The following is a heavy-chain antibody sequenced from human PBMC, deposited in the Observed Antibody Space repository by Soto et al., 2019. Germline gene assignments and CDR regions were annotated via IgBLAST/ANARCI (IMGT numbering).Heavy chain of an antibody. V-gene: IGHV1-3*01. CDR3: ARERYYDSRRYPNSLEP. CDR2: INAGNGNT. CDR1: GYTLTIYS. Sequence: GASVNGSFKASGYTLTIYSIHLLLQSPLQRLEWMGWINAGNGNTKYSQKFQGRVTITRGTYASTAYMELSSLRSEDTAVYYCARERYYDSRRYPNSLEPWGKGNIVNVSS. J-gene: IGHJ5*02. D-gene: IGHD3-22*01.